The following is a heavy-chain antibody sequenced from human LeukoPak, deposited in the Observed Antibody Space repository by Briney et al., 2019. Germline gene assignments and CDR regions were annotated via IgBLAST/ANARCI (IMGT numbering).Heavy chain of an antibody. CDR1: GFTVSSNY. CDR2: IYSGGST. V-gene: IGHV3-53*01. J-gene: IGHJ5*02. CDR3: APQQAYSPYNWFDP. Sequence: GGSLRLSCAASGFTVSSNYMSWVRQALGKGLEWVSVIYSGGSTYYADSVKGRFTISRDNAENALYLQMDSLRAEDTGVYYCAPQQAYSPYNWFDPWGQGTLVTVSS. D-gene: IGHD5-12*01.